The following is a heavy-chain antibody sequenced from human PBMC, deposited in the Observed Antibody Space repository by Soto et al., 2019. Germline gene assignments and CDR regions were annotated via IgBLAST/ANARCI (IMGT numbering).Heavy chain of an antibody. CDR3: ARALSITMIYNWFDP. J-gene: IGHJ5*02. Sequence: SETLSLTCAVSGGSISSGGYSWSWIRQPPGKGLEWIGYIYHSGSTYYNPSLKSRVTISVDRSKNQFSLKLSSVTAADTAVYYCARALSITMIYNWFDPWGQGTLVTVSS. V-gene: IGHV4-30-2*01. CDR1: GGSISSGGYS. D-gene: IGHD3-22*01. CDR2: IYHSGST.